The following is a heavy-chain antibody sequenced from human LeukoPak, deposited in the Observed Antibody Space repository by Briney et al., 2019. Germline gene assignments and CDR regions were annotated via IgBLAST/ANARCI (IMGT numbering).Heavy chain of an antibody. J-gene: IGHJ3*02. CDR1: GLTLSRCA. CDR3: AKELRPNDN. CDR2: ISISGDI. D-gene: IGHD2-15*01. V-gene: IGHV3-23*01. Sequence: GGSLRLSCAASGLTLSRCAMSWVRQAPEKGLEWVSSISISGDIYYADSVKGRFTLSRDDSMDTLYLQMNSLRVEDTAVYYCAKELRPNDNWGQGTMVTVSS.